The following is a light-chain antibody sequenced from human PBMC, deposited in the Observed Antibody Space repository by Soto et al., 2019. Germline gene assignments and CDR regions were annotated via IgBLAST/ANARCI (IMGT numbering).Light chain of an antibody. CDR3: QQSGYSPIT. CDR2: GAS. CDR1: QSVSSSF. J-gene: IGKJ5*01. Sequence: EIVLTQSPGTLSLSPGEIATLSCRASQSVSSSFLSRYQQKRGQAPRLLMFGASSRATGIPDRFSGSGSGTDFTLTIYRLEPEDFAVYYCQQSGYSPITFGQGTRLEIK. V-gene: IGKV3-20*01.